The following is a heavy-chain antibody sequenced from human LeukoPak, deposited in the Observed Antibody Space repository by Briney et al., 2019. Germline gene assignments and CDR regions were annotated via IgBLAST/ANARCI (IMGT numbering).Heavy chain of an antibody. V-gene: IGHV4-59*12. CDR3: ARSGSGGWIDH. CDR1: VGSISSYY. Sequence: SETLSLTCTVSVGSISSYYWSWIRQPPGKGLQWIGYIYNSGFTNYNPSLKSRVTISIDMSKNQFSLQLNSVTPEDTAVYYCARSGSGGWIDHWGQGTLVTVSS. D-gene: IGHD6-19*01. J-gene: IGHJ4*02. CDR2: IYNSGFT.